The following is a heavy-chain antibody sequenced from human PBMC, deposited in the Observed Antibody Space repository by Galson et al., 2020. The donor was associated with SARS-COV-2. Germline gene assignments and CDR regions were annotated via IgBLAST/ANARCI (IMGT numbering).Heavy chain of an antibody. CDR2: FDTEDGET. D-gene: IGHD3-9*01. V-gene: IGHV1-24*01. CDR3: AITTPHYDILTGYYSGGWFDP. J-gene: IGHJ5*02. CDR1: GYTLTDLS. Sequence: ASVKVSCKVSGYTLTDLSMPWVRQAPGQGLEWMGGFDTEDGETIYAQKFQGRVTMTEDTSTDTAYMELSSLRSEYTAVYYCAITTPHYDILTGYYSGGWFDPWGQGTLVTVSS.